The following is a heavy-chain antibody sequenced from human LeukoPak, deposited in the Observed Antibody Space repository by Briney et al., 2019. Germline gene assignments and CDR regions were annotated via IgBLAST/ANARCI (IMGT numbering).Heavy chain of an antibody. CDR3: ARRNSSNWFRYFDL. D-gene: IGHD6-13*01. CDR1: GGTISSRSYY. J-gene: IGHJ2*01. Sequence: RSEILSITCTVSGGTISSRSYYWGWIRQPPGKGLQRIGSIYYSGSTYYNPSLKSRVTISVDTSKNQFSLKLTSVSAADTAVYYCARRNSSNWFRYFDLWGRGTLVTVSS. CDR2: IYYSGST. V-gene: IGHV4-39*01.